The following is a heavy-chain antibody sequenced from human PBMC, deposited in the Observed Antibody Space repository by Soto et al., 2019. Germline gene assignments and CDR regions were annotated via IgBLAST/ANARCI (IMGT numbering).Heavy chain of an antibody. J-gene: IGHJ4*02. D-gene: IGHD2-8*01. CDR1: GGSISSAGYS. Sequence: QLQLQESGSGLVKPSQTLSLTCAVSGGSISSAGYSWSWIRQPPGKGLEWNGYIYHGSTYYNPSLKSRGTISVDRSKNHFSLRLSSVTAADTAVYSCARAGYCTNGVCYHPVDYWGQGTLVTVSS. V-gene: IGHV4-30-2*01. CDR3: ARAGYCTNGVCYHPVDY. CDR2: IYHGST.